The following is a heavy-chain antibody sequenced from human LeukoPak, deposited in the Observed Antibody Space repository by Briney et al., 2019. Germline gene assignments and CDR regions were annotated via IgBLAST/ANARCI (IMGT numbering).Heavy chain of an antibody. V-gene: IGHV4-39*01. D-gene: IGHD6-13*01. CDR2: IYYSGST. CDR3: ASRYSSRSGL. J-gene: IGHJ4*02. Sequence: SETLSLTCTVSGGSISSSSYYWGWIRQPPGKGLEWIGSIYYSGSTYYNPSLKSRVTISVDTSKNQFSLKLSSVTAADTAVYYCASRYSSRSGLWGQGTLVTVSS. CDR1: GGSISSSSYY.